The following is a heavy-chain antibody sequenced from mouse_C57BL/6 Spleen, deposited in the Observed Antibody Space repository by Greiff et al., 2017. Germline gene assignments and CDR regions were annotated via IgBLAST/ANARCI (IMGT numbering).Heavy chain of an antibody. Sequence: EVQLVESGPGLVKPSQSLSLTCSVTGYSITSGYYWNWIRQFPGNKLEWMGYISYDGSNNYNPSLKNRISITRDTSKNQFFLKLNSVTTEDTATYYCARGGATVVATYYYAMDYWGQGTSVTVSS. D-gene: IGHD1-1*01. CDR1: GYSITSGYY. CDR2: ISYDGSN. V-gene: IGHV3-6*01. CDR3: ARGGATVVATYYYAMDY. J-gene: IGHJ4*01.